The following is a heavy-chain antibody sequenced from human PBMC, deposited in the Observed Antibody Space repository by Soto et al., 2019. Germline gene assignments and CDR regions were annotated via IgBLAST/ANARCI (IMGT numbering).Heavy chain of an antibody. CDR2: IIPIFGTA. D-gene: IGHD2-2*01. CDR3: AREASSLVVVPAALGDWFDP. J-gene: IGHJ5*02. CDR1: GGTFSSYA. Sequence: QVQLVQSGAEVKKPGSSVKVSCKASGGTFSSYAISWVRQAPGQGLEWMGGIIPIFGTANYAQKFQGRVTITADKSTSTAYMELSSLRSEDTAVYYCAREASSLVVVPAALGDWFDPWGQGTLVTVSS. V-gene: IGHV1-69*06.